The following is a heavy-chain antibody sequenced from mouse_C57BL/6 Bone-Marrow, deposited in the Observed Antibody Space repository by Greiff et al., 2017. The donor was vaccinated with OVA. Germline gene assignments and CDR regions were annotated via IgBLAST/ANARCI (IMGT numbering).Heavy chain of an antibody. V-gene: IGHV5-17*01. D-gene: IGHD1-1*01. CDR3: ARNYGSSFYYAMDY. CDR1: GFTFSDYG. Sequence: EVKLVESGGGLVKPGGSLKLSCAASGFTFSDYGMHWVRQAPEKGLEWVVYISSGSSTIYYADTVKGRFTISRDNAKNTLFLQMTSLRSEYTAMYYCARNYGSSFYYAMDYWGQGTSVTVSS. J-gene: IGHJ4*01. CDR2: ISSGSSTI.